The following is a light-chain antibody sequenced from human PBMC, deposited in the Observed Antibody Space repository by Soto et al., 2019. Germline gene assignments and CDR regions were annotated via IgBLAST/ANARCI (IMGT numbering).Light chain of an antibody. CDR1: QNISSW. Sequence: DIQMTQSPSALSASVGDRVTITCRASQNISSWLAWYQQKPGKAPKYLIYDASSLESGVPSRLSGSGSGTEFTLTISNLQPDDSATYYCQHYKAFSPWTFGQGTKVEIK. J-gene: IGKJ1*01. CDR2: DAS. V-gene: IGKV1-5*01. CDR3: QHYKAFSPWT.